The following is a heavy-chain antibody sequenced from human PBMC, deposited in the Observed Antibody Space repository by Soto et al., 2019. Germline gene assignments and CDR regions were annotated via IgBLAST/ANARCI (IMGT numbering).Heavy chain of an antibody. Sequence: QITLKESGPTLVKPTQTLTLTYTFSGFSVSTSGVGVGWIRQPPGKALEWLALIYWDDDKRYSPSLKSRLTITKDNSKNQVVLTMTNMDPVDTATYYCAYGDYVGNWFDPWGQGTLVTVSS. V-gene: IGHV2-5*02. CDR1: GFSVSTSGVG. CDR3: AYGDYVGNWFDP. CDR2: IYWDDDK. J-gene: IGHJ5*02. D-gene: IGHD4-17*01.